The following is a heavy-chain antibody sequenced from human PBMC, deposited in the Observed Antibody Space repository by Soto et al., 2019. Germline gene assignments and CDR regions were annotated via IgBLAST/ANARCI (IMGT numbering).Heavy chain of an antibody. CDR1: GGSISSYY. D-gene: IGHD4-4*01. CDR3: ARGINYEESYYFDY. CDR2: IYYSGST. V-gene: IGHV4-59*01. Sequence: SETLSLTCTVSGGSISSYYWSWIRQPPGKGLEWIGYIYYSGSTNYNPSLKSRVTISVDTSKNQFSLKLSSVTAADTAVYYCARGINYEESYYFDYWGQGTLVTVSS. J-gene: IGHJ4*02.